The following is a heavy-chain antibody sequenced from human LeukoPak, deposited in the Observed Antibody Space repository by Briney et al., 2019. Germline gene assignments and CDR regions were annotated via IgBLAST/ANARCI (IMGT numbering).Heavy chain of an antibody. Sequence: SETLSLTCTVSGGSISSSSYYWGWIRQPPGRGLEWIGSIYYSGSTYYNPSLKSRVTISVDTSKNQFSLKLSSVTAADTAVYYCARQWSYVPPLPHFDYWGQGTLVTVSS. CDR3: ARQWSYVPPLPHFDY. J-gene: IGHJ4*02. V-gene: IGHV4-39*01. D-gene: IGHD1-26*01. CDR1: GGSISSSSYY. CDR2: IYYSGST.